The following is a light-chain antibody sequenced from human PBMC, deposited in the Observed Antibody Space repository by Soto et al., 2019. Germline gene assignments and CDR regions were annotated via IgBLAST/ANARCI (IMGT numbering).Light chain of an antibody. J-gene: IGKJ1*01. CDR1: QTVSTY. CDR2: ATS. V-gene: IGKV1-39*01. Sequence: DTQMTQSPSSLSASVGDRISITCRASQTVSTYLNWYQQKPGKAPTLLISATSTLQSGVPSRFSGSGSGTEFTLTITSLQTEDFATYYCQQTYTTPRTFGQGTK. CDR3: QQTYTTPRT.